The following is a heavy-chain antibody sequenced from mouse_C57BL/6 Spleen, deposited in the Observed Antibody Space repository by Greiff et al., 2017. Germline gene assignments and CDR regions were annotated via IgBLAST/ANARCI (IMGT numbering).Heavy chain of an antibody. V-gene: IGHV1-26*01. Sequence: EVQLQQSGPELVKPGASVKISCKASGYTFTDYYMNWVKQSHGKSLEWIGDINPNNGGTSYNQKFKGKATLTVDKSSSTAYMELRSLTSEDSAVYYCSREKNYYGSRYFDVWGTGTTVTVSS. D-gene: IGHD1-1*01. J-gene: IGHJ1*03. CDR3: SREKNYYGSRYFDV. CDR1: GYTFTDYY. CDR2: INPNNGGT.